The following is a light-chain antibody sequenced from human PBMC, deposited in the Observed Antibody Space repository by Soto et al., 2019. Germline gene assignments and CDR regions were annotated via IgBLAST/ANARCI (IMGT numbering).Light chain of an antibody. V-gene: IGKV3-11*01. CDR2: DAS. CDR3: QQRSDWPST. J-gene: IGKJ4*01. CDR1: QSVSSY. Sequence: EIVLTQSPATLSLSPGERATLSCMASQSVSSYLAWYQQKPGQAPRLLIYDASNRATGIPARFSGSGSGTDFTLTISSLEPEDFAVYYCQQRSDWPSTFRGGTKVEIK.